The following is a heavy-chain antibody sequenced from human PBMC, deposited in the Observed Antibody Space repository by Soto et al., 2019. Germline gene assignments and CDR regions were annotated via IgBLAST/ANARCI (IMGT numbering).Heavy chain of an antibody. CDR2: IAHSGRA. CDR1: GFSIQTSYF. D-gene: IGHD3-10*01. V-gene: IGHV4-38-2*01. CDR3: GRGRRFPLAGDPLDS. Sequence: PSESLSLTCGVSGFSIQTSYFWGWIRQPPGKGLEWIGLIAHSGRAIYHPSFASRSTISLDTTNNAFSLTLKSVTAADTAVYYCGRGRRFPLAGDPLDSWGQGTLVTVSS. J-gene: IGHJ4*02.